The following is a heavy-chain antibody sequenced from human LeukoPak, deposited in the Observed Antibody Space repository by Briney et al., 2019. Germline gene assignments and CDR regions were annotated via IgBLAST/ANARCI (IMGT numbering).Heavy chain of an antibody. Sequence: GGSLRLSCATSGFPFSDFSMSWVRQAPGKGLEWIPTTNSGGTSTYYAESVKGRFTISRDNSKNTLYLQMSSLRVEDTAVYYCAKQSYARSLGEGGPGTLVSVSP. J-gene: IGHJ4*02. CDR1: GFPFSDFS. D-gene: IGHD2-8*01. CDR2: TNSGGTST. CDR3: AKQSYARSLGE. V-gene: IGHV3-23*01.